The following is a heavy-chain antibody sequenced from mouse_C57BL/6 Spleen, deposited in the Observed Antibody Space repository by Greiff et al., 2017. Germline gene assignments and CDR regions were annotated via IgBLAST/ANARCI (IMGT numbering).Heavy chain of an antibody. D-gene: IGHD2-3*01. CDR3: TGGIYDGYYGFAY. J-gene: IGHJ3*01. Sequence: EVQVVESGGGLVQPGGSMKLSCVASGFTFSNYWMNWVRQSPEKGLEWVAQIRLKSDNYATHYAESVKGRFTISRDDSKSSVYLQMSNLRAEDTGIYYGTGGIYDGYYGFAYWGQGTLVTVSA. CDR1: GFTFSNYW. CDR2: IRLKSDNYAT. V-gene: IGHV6-3*01.